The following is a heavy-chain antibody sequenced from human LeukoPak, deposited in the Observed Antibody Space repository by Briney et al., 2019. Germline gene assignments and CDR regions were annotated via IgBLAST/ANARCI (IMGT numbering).Heavy chain of an antibody. CDR1: GGSISSYY. J-gene: IGHJ5*02. D-gene: IGHD6-19*01. CDR2: ISYSGST. Sequence: SETLSLTCTVSGGSISSYYWSWIRQPPGKGLEWIGCISYSGSTNYNPSLKSRVAISVDTSKNQFSLKLSSVTAADTAVYYCARNKAVTFNWFDPWGQGTLVTVSS. CDR3: ARNKAVTFNWFDP. V-gene: IGHV4-59*01.